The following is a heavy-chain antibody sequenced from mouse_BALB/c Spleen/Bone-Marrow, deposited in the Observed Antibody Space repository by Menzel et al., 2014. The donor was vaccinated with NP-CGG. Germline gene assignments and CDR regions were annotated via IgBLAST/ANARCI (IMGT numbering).Heavy chain of an antibody. CDR3: ARFPMDY. V-gene: IGHV7-3*02. CDR2: IRNEAYGYTT. CDR1: GFTFTDYY. Sequence: EVKVVESGGGLAQPGGSLRLSCTTSGFTFTDYYMSWVRQPPGKALEWLAFIRNEAYGYTTEYSASVRGRFTISRDNSQSILYLQMNTLRAEDSATYYCARFPMDYWGQGTSVTVSS. J-gene: IGHJ4*01.